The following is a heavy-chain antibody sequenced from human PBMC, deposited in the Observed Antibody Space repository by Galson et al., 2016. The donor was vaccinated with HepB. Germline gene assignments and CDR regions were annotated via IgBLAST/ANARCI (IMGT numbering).Heavy chain of an antibody. D-gene: IGHD6-19*01. J-gene: IGHJ4*02. CDR1: GFTFSSYS. Sequence: SLRLSCAASGFTFSSYSMNWVRQAPGKGLEWVSYISYSSTIYYADSVKGRFTISRDNAENSLYLQMNSLRDEDTAVYYCATAYSSGWYFAYWGQGTLVTVSS. CDR2: ISYSSTI. CDR3: ATAYSSGWYFAY. V-gene: IGHV3-48*02.